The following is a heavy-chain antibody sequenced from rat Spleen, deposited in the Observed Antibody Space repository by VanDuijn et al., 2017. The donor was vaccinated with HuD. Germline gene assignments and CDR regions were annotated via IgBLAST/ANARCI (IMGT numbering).Heavy chain of an antibody. D-gene: IGHD1-11*01. Sequence: QVQLKESGPGLVQPSQTLSLTCTVSGFSLTSCNVHWVRQPTGKGLEWMGMIWTGGSTDYNSALKSRLSITRDTSKSQVSLTMNSLQTEDIAPYYCVRAELRRPYVMDAWGQGASVTVSS. V-gene: IGHV2-30*01. CDR3: VRAELRRPYVMDA. J-gene: IGHJ4*01. CDR1: GFSLTSCN. CDR2: IWTGGST.